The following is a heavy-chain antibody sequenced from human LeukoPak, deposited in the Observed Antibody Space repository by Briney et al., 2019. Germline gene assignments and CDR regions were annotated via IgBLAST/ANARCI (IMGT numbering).Heavy chain of an antibody. CDR3: TTDISSSWYDPAAHNYYYGMDV. CDR2: IKSKTDGGTT. J-gene: IGHJ6*02. D-gene: IGHD6-13*01. CDR1: GFTFSNAW. Sequence: GGSLRLSCAASGFTFSNAWMSWVRQAPGKGLEWVGRIKSKTDGGTTDYAAPVKGRFTISRDDSKNTLYLQMNSLKTEDTAVYYCTTDISSSWYDPAAHNYYYGMDVWGQGTTVTVSS. V-gene: IGHV3-15*01.